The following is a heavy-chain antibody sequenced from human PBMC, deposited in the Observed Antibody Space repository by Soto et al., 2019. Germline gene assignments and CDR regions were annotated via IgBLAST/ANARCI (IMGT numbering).Heavy chain of an antibody. V-gene: IGHV1-69*13. CDR3: ARDWVVRSLFDI. D-gene: IGHD3-10*01. CDR1: GGTFSSYA. J-gene: IGHJ3*02. Sequence: ASVKVSCKASGGTFSSYAISWVRQAPGQGLEWMGGIIPIFGTANYAQKFQGRVTITADESTSTAYMELSSLRSEDTAVYYCARDWVVRSLFDIWGQGTMVTVSS. CDR2: IIPIFGTA.